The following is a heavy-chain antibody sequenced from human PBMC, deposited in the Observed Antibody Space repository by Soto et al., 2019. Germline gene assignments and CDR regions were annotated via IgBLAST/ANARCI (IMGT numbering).Heavy chain of an antibody. V-gene: IGHV1-69*13. CDR3: ARDWVVRSLFDI. D-gene: IGHD3-10*01. CDR1: GGTFSSYA. J-gene: IGHJ3*02. Sequence: ASVKVSCKASGGTFSSYAISWVRQAPGQGLEWMGGIIPIFGTANYAQKFQGRVTITADESTSTAYMELSSLRSEDTAVYYCARDWVVRSLFDIWGQGTMVTVSS. CDR2: IIPIFGTA.